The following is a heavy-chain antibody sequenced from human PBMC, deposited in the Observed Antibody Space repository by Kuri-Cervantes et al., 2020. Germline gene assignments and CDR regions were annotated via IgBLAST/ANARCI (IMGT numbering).Heavy chain of an antibody. V-gene: IGHV4-39*01. CDR2: IYYSGST. D-gene: IGHD3-10*01. CDR1: GGSISSSSYY. Sequence: ESLKISCTVSGGSISSSSYYWGWIRQPPGKGLEWIGSIYYSGSTYYNPSLKSRVTISVDTSKNQFSLKLSSVTAADTAVYYCARRSDVLLWFGESWGQGTLVTVSS. CDR3: ARRSDVLLWFGES. J-gene: IGHJ4*02.